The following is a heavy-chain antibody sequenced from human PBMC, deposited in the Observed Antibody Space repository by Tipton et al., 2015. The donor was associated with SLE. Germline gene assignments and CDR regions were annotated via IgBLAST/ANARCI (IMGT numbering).Heavy chain of an antibody. CDR3: ARDPYYYDSSGYFYFDY. Sequence: TLSLTCTVSGGSISSSSYYWGWIRQPPGKGLEWIGSIYYSGSTYYNPSLKSRVTISVDTSKNQFSLKLSSVTAADTAVYYCARDPYYYDSSGYFYFDYWGQGTLVTVSS. J-gene: IGHJ4*02. D-gene: IGHD3-22*01. CDR2: IYYSGST. CDR1: GGSISSSSYY. V-gene: IGHV4-39*07.